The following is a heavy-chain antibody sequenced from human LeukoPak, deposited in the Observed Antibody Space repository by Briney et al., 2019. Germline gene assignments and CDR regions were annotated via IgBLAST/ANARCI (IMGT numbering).Heavy chain of an antibody. CDR2: IYTSGST. CDR1: GGSISSYY. V-gene: IGHV4-4*07. Sequence: SETLSLTCTVSGGSISSYYWSWIRQPAGKGLEWIGRIYTSGSTNYNPSLKSRVTMSVDTSKNQFSLKLSSVTAADTAVYYCAGNHYCSSTSCHLYYYYYMDVWGKGTTVTVSS. J-gene: IGHJ6*03. CDR3: AGNHYCSSTSCHLYYYYYMDV. D-gene: IGHD2-2*01.